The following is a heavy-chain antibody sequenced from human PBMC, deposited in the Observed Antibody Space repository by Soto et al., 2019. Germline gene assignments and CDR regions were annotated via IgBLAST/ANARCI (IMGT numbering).Heavy chain of an antibody. CDR3: AKAGSGHYFDY. V-gene: IGHV3-30*18. Sequence: QVQLVESGGGVVQPGRSLRLSCAASGFTFSSYGMHWVRQAPGKGLEWVAVISYDGSNKYYADSVKGRFTISRDNSKNMLYLQMNSLRAEDTAVYYCAKAGSGHYFDYWGQGTLVTVSS. CDR2: ISYDGSNK. J-gene: IGHJ4*02. D-gene: IGHD6-19*01. CDR1: GFTFSSYG.